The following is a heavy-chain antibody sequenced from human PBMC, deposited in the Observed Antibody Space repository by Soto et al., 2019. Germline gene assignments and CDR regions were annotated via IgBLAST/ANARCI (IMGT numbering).Heavy chain of an antibody. CDR1: GFTFSYYT. Sequence: EVQLLESGGGLVQPGGSLRLSCVASGFTFSYYTMSWVRQAPGKGLEWVSGISNSGDTIYYADSVKGRFTISRDNFKNTLYLRMNSLRADDTAVYYCADPVSAPVHDDYYDMDVWGQGTTVTVSS. V-gene: IGHV3-23*01. J-gene: IGHJ6*02. D-gene: IGHD2-2*01. CDR3: ADPVSAPVHDDYYDMDV. CDR2: ISNSGDTI.